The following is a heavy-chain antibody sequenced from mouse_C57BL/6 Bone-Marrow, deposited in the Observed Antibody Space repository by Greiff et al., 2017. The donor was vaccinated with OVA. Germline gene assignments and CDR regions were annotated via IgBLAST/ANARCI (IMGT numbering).Heavy chain of an antibody. V-gene: IGHV5-4*01. CDR1: GFTFSSYA. CDR2: ISDGGSYT. CDR3: ARDVSVWYFDV. Sequence: EVQLVESGGGLVKPGGSLKLSCAASGFTFSSYAMSCVRQTPEKRLEWVATISDGGSYTYYPDNVKGRFTISRDNAKNNLYLQMSHLKSEDTAMYYCARDVSVWYFDVWGTGTTVTVAS. J-gene: IGHJ1*03.